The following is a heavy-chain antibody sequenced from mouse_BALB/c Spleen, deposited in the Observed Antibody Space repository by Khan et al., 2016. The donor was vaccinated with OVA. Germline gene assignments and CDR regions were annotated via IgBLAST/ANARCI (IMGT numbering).Heavy chain of an antibody. Sequence: EVELVESGGDLVKPGGSLKLSCAASGFTFSSYSMSWVRQTPDKRLEWVATISSGADYTYYPDSVKGRFTISRDNAKNTLYLQMSSLKSEDTAMYYSASRLTGSFAYWGQGTLVTVSA. CDR3: ASRLTGSFAY. V-gene: IGHV5-6*01. J-gene: IGHJ3*01. CDR2: ISSGADYT. D-gene: IGHD4-1*01. CDR1: GFTFSSYS.